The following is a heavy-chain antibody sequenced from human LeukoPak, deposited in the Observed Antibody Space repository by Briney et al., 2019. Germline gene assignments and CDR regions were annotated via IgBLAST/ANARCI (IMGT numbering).Heavy chain of an antibody. J-gene: IGHJ4*02. Sequence: ASVKVSCKASGYTFTGYYIHWVRQAPGQGLEWMGWINPNSGGTNYAQKFQGRVTMTRDTSISTAYMELSRLRSDDTAVYCCARGYCSGGSCYQSYFDYWGQGTLVTVSS. V-gene: IGHV1-2*02. D-gene: IGHD2-15*01. CDR1: GYTFTGYY. CDR2: INPNSGGT. CDR3: ARGYCSGGSCYQSYFDY.